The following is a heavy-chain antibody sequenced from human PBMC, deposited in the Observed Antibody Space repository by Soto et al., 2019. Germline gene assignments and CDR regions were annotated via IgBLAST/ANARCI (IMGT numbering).Heavy chain of an antibody. D-gene: IGHD1-1*01. CDR3: AKEWYSGMDV. CDR2: ISGSAGTT. J-gene: IGHJ6*02. Sequence: EVQLLESGGGLVQPGESLRLSCSASGFTFSSYSMSWVRQAPGKGLEWVSSISGSAGTTYYADSVKGHFTISRDNSKSTLYLQMKSLRAEDTAVYYCAKEWYSGMDVWGQGTTVTVSS. CDR1: GFTFSSYS. V-gene: IGHV3-23*01.